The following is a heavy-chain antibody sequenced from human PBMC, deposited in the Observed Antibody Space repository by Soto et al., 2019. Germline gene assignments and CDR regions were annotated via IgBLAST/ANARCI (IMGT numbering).Heavy chain of an antibody. CDR3: ARDGNGGGGYYYGMDV. D-gene: IGHD4-17*01. CDR2: IYYSGST. Sequence: SETLSLTCSVSVGSISSYYCSWIRQPPGKGLEWIGYIYYSGSTNYNPSLKSRVTISVDTSKNQFSLKLSSVTAADTAVYYCARDGNGGGGYYYGMDVWGQGTTVT. V-gene: IGHV4-59*01. J-gene: IGHJ6*02. CDR1: VGSISSYY.